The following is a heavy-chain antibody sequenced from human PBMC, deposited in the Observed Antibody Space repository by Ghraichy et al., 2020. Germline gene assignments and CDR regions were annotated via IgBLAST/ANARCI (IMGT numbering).Heavy chain of an antibody. CDR2: VYHSGST. J-gene: IGHJ6*03. CDR3: ARVSGNQIWGFMDV. D-gene: IGHD1-14*01. Sequence: SETLSLTCSVFGDSISNNYWSWIRQPPGPGLEWIGYVYHSGSTNYHPSLRRRVTISADTSSKEVSLRLSSVTAADTGIYYCARVSGNQIWGFMDVWGKGTTVTVSS. V-gene: IGHV4-59*01. CDR1: GDSISNNY.